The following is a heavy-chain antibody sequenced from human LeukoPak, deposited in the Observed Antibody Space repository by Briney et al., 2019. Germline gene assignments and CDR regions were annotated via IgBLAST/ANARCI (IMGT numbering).Heavy chain of an antibody. D-gene: IGHD5-24*01. J-gene: IGHJ5*02. CDR3: ARDRVGWGNWFDP. CDR2: ISSSSSYI. CDR1: GFTFSDYG. Sequence: GGSLRLSCAASGFTFSDYGMNWVRQAPGKGLEWVSSISSSSSYIYYADSVKGRFTISRDNAKNSLYLQMNSLRAEDTAVYYCARDRVGWGNWFDPWGQGTLVTVSS. V-gene: IGHV3-21*01.